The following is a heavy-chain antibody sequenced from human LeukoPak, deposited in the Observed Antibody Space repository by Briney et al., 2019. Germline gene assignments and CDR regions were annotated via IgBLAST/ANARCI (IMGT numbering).Heavy chain of an antibody. Sequence: ASQTLSLTCAVSCGSISSGGYSWSWIRQPPGKGLEWIGYIYHSGSTYYNPSLKSRVTISVDRSKNQFSLKLSSVTAADTAVYYCARGRYYGSGSYYKNPRGYYFDYWGQGTLVTVSS. CDR3: ARGRYYGSGSYYKNPRGYYFDY. CDR1: CGSISSGGYS. CDR2: IYHSGST. D-gene: IGHD3-10*01. V-gene: IGHV4-30-2*01. J-gene: IGHJ4*02.